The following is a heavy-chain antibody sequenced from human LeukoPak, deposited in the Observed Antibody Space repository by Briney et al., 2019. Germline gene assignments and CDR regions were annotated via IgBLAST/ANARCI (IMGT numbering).Heavy chain of an antibody. CDR1: GFTFSTYA. J-gene: IGHJ4*02. Sequence: GGSLRLSCAASGFTFSTYAMHWARQAPGKGPEWVAVISYDGRNKYYADSVKGRFTISRDNSKNPLYLQMDSLRAEDTAMYYCARSLGGGDWYFDYWGQGTLVTVSS. V-gene: IGHV3-30*04. CDR3: ARSLGGGDWYFDY. CDR2: ISYDGRNK. D-gene: IGHD2-21*01.